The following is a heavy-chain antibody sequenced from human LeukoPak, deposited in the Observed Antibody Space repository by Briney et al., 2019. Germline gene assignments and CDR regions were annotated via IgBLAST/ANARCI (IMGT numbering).Heavy chain of an antibody. J-gene: IGHJ1*01. V-gene: IGHV3-30*02. CDR1: GFTSSSYG. CDR3: AKDVGNYCSSTSCYRYLQH. CDR2: IRYDGSNI. D-gene: IGHD2-2*02. Sequence: GGSLRLSCAASGFTSSSYGMHWVRQAPGKGLEWVASIRYDGSNIYYVDSVEGRFTISGDNSKNTLSLQMNSLRDEDTAVYYCAKDVGNYCSSTSCYRYLQHWGQGTLVTVSS.